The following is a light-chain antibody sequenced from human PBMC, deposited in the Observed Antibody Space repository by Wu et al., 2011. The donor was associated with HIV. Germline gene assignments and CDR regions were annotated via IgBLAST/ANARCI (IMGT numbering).Light chain of an antibody. CDR2: DAS. Sequence: EIVMTQSPATLSVSPGERATLSCRASQSVSSNLAWYQQKPGQAPRLLIFDASNRAPGIPARFRGSGSGTDFTLTISSLDPEDFAVYYCQQCSNSPLTFGQGTRLEIK. CDR3: QQCSNSPLT. CDR1: QSVSSN. J-gene: IGKJ5*01. V-gene: IGKV3-11*01.